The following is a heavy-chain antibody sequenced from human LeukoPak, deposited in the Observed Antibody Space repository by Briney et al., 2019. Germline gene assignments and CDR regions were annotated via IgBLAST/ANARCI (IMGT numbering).Heavy chain of an antibody. D-gene: IGHD2-15*01. CDR2: ITPIFGTA. Sequence: GASVKVSCKASGGTFSRYAISWVRQAPGQGLEWMGGITPIFGTANYAQKFQGRVTITTDESTSTAYMELSSLRSEDTAVYYCAASYCSGGSCYVAFDIWGQGTMVTVSS. V-gene: IGHV1-69*05. J-gene: IGHJ3*02. CDR1: GGTFSRYA. CDR3: AASYCSGGSCYVAFDI.